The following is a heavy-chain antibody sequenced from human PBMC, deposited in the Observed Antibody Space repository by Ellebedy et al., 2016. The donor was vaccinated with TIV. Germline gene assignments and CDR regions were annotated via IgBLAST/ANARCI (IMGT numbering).Heavy chain of an antibody. D-gene: IGHD3-10*01. J-gene: IGHJ5*02. CDR2: IYYSGST. CDR1: GGSISSGSHY. CDR3: TRWFGELLYVRWFDP. V-gene: IGHV4-39*01. Sequence: SETLSLTCTVSGGSISSGSHYWGWIRQPPGKGLEWIGSIYYSGSTDYNPSLKSRVTISADTSKNQLSLRLSSVTAADTAVYYCTRWFGELLYVRWFDPWGQGALVTVSS.